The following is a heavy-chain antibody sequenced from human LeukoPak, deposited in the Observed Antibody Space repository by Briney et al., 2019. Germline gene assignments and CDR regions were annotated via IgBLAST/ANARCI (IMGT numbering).Heavy chain of an antibody. Sequence: GGTLRLSCAASGFTFSSYGISWVRQAPGKGLEWVSAISGSGGSTYYADSVKGRFTISRDNSKNTLYLQMGSLRAEDMAVYYCARVGRGYSYGYLGLDYWGQGTLVTVSS. CDR2: ISGSGGST. CDR1: GFTFSSYG. D-gene: IGHD5-18*01. V-gene: IGHV3-23*01. CDR3: ARVGRGYSYGYLGLDY. J-gene: IGHJ4*02.